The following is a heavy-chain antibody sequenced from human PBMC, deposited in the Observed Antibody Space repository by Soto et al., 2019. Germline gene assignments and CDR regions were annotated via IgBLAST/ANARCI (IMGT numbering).Heavy chain of an antibody. D-gene: IGHD3-10*01. CDR2: ISSSSSYI. J-gene: IGHJ6*02. V-gene: IGHV3-21*01. Sequence: PGWSLRLSCAASGFTFSSYSMNWVRQAPGKGLEWVSSISSSSSYIYYADSVKGRFTISRDNAKNSLYLQMNSLRAEDTAVYYCARDRVTMVRGVSYGMDVWGQGPTVTVSS. CDR1: GFTFSSYS. CDR3: ARDRVTMVRGVSYGMDV.